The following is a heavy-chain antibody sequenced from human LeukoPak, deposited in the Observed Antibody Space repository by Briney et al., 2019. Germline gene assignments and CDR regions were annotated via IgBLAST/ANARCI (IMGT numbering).Heavy chain of an antibody. D-gene: IGHD3-3*01. V-gene: IGHV4-59*01. Sequence: SETLSLTCTVSGGSINSYYWSWIRQPPGKGLEWIGYIYYSGSTNYNPSLKSRVTISVDTSKNQFSLKLSSVTAADTAVYYCARAGLDFWSGYLSDYCGQGTLVTVSS. CDR2: IYYSGST. CDR3: ARAGLDFWSGYLSDY. J-gene: IGHJ4*02. CDR1: GGSINSYY.